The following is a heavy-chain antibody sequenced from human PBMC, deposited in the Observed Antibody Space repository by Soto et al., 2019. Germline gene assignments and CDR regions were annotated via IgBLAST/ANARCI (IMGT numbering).Heavy chain of an antibody. CDR1: GGSISNYF. D-gene: IGHD5-12*01. Sequence: SDTLSLTCTDSGGSISNYFWSWIRQPPGKGLEWIGYSYYSGSTNYNPSLKSRVTIAVDTSKNQCSLELSSVTAADTAVYYCERCGYDRPDYFDNWGQGTLVTVSS. J-gene: IGHJ4*02. V-gene: IGHV4-59*01. CDR2: SYYSGST. CDR3: ERCGYDRPDYFDN.